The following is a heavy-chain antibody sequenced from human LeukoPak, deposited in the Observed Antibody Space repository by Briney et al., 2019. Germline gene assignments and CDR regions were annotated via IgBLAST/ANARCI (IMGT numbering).Heavy chain of an antibody. CDR1: VYTFTGYY. V-gene: IGHV1-2*02. CDR3: AREEVRATIFGVAKPANWFDP. Sequence: ASVKVSCKASVYTFTGYYMHWVRQAPGQGLEWMGWINPNNGGTNYAQKFQGRVTMTRDTSISTAYMELSRLRSDDTAVYYCAREEVRATIFGVAKPANWFDPWGQGTLVPVSS. CDR2: INPNNGGT. J-gene: IGHJ5*02. D-gene: IGHD3-3*01.